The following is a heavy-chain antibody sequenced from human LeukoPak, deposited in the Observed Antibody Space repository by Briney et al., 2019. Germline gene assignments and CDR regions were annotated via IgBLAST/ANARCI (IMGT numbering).Heavy chain of an antibody. Sequence: GGSLRLSCAASGFTFSSYAMHWVRQAPGKGLEWVAVISYDGSNKYYADSVKGRFTISRDNSKNTLYLQMNSLRAEDTAVYYCARDGIAAADYYFDYRGQGTLVTVSS. D-gene: IGHD6-13*01. CDR1: GFTFSSYA. V-gene: IGHV3-30-3*01. CDR2: ISYDGSNK. CDR3: ARDGIAAADYYFDY. J-gene: IGHJ4*02.